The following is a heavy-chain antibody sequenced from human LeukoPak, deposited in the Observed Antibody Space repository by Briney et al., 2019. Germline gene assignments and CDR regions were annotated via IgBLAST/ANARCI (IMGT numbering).Heavy chain of an antibody. CDR1: GFTFSTNA. J-gene: IGHJ4*02. CDR2: ISGSGAST. V-gene: IGHV3-23*01. CDR3: AKDVGKWESLHFFDF. Sequence: GGSLRLSCLTSGFTFSTNAMSWVRQAPGKGLEWISGISGSGASTYYADSVTGRFTISRDNSRNTLYLQMNSLRGDDTAVYYCAKDVGKWESLHFFDFWGQGTLVTVSS. D-gene: IGHD1-26*01.